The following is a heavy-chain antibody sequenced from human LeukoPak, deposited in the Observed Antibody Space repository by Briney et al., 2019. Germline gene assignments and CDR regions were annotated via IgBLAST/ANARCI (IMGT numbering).Heavy chain of an antibody. J-gene: IGHJ5*02. D-gene: IGHD3-22*01. Sequence: GGSLRLSCAASGFTFSSYSMNWVRQAPGKGLEWVSSISSGTSYIYYADSVKGRFTISRDNAKNSLFLQINSLRAEDTAVYYCANGGTYSSGPWGQGTLVTVSS. CDR1: GFTFSSYS. CDR3: ANGGTYSSGP. V-gene: IGHV3-21*01. CDR2: ISSGTSYI.